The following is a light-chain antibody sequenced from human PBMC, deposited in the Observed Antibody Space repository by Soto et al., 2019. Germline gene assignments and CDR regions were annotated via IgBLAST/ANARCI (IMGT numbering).Light chain of an antibody. V-gene: IGLV2-14*01. J-gene: IGLJ1*01. CDR2: DVD. CDR3: SSYTTGGAYV. CDR1: SNDVGGHNA. Sequence: QSALTQPASVSGSPGQSITISCTGTSNDVGGHNAVSWFQQHPGKAPKLITYDVDNRPSGVSNRVSGSKSGNTASLTISGLQAEDEADYYCSSYTTGGAYVFALGTKVTVL.